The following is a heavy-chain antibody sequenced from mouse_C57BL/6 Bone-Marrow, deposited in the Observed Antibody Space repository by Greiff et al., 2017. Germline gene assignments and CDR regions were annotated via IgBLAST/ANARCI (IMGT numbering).Heavy chain of an antibody. V-gene: IGHV1-69*01. CDR1: GYTFTSYW. D-gene: IGHD2-3*01. CDR2: IDPSDSYT. Sequence: VQLQQPGAELVMPGASVKLSCKASGYTFTSYWMHWVKQRPGQGLDWIGEIDPSDSYTNYNQKFKGKSTLTVDKSSSTAYMQLSSLTSEDSAVYYCARSIYDGYWAYWGQGTLVTVSA. CDR3: ARSIYDGYWAY. J-gene: IGHJ3*01.